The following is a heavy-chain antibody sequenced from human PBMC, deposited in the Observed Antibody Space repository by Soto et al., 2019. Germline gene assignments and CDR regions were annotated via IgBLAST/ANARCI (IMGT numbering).Heavy chain of an antibody. CDR3: ARKSWWRYYGSGSYYNPADYYYGMDV. Sequence: TSETLSLTCAVYGGSFSGYYWSWIRQPPGKGLEWIGEINHSGSTNYNPSLKSRVTISVDTSKNQFSLKLSSVTAADTAVYYCARKSWWRYYGSGSYYNPADYYYGMDVWGQGTTVTVSS. CDR2: INHSGST. D-gene: IGHD3-10*01. J-gene: IGHJ6*02. V-gene: IGHV4-34*01. CDR1: GGSFSGYY.